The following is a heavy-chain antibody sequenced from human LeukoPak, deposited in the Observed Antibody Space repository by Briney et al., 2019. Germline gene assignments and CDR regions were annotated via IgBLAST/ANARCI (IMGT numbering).Heavy chain of an antibody. CDR3: ARGKSIQLWLRGYYYYYMDV. CDR1: GGSFSGYY. V-gene: IGHV4-34*01. D-gene: IGHD5-18*01. CDR2: INHSGST. J-gene: IGHJ6*03. Sequence: SETLSLTCAVYGGSFSGYYWSWIRQPPGKGLEWIGEINHSGSTNYNPSLKSRVTISVDTSKNQFSLKLSSVTAADTAVYYCARGKSIQLWLRGYYYYYMDVWGKGTTVTVSS.